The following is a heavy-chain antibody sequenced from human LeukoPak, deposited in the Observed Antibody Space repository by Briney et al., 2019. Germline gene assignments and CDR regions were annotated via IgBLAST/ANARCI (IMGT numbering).Heavy chain of an antibody. Sequence: PSETLSPTCTVSGASLNSDDQYWNWIRQSPGKGLEWIGSIHPSGMLYNNPSLESRVTMSRDTSKNQFSLNLTSVTAADTAVYYCARERYYYGGKTWFDPWGQGTLVTVSS. V-gene: IGHV4-31*03. D-gene: IGHD4-23*01. CDR3: ARERYYYGGKTWFDP. J-gene: IGHJ5*02. CDR2: IHPSGML. CDR1: GASLNSDDQY.